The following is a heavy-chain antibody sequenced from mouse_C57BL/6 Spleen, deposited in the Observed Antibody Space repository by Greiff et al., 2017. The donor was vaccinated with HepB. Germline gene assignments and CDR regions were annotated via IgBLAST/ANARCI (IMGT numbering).Heavy chain of an antibody. CDR3: ASFYYGNYGAMDY. CDR1: GYSITSGYY. D-gene: IGHD2-1*01. CDR2: ISYDGSN. J-gene: IGHJ4*01. V-gene: IGHV3-6*01. Sequence: EVQRVESGPGLVKPSQSLSLTCSVTGYSITSGYYWNWIRQFPGNKLEWMGYISYDGSNNYNPSLKNRISITRDTSKNQFFLKLNSVTTEDTATYYCASFYYGNYGAMDYWGQGTSVTVSS.